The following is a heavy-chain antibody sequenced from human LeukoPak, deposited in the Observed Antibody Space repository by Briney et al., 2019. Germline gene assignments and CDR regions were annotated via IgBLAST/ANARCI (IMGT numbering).Heavy chain of an antibody. V-gene: IGHV4-59*08. D-gene: IGHD2-2*03. CDR2: IYYSGST. J-gene: IGHJ4*02. CDR3: ARHSRLDKSSLSWADY. CDR1: GCSFSSYY. Sequence: PSETLSLTCTVSGCSFSSYYWSWIRQPPGKGLEWIGYIYYSGSTNYNPSLKSRVTISVDTSKNQFSLKLSSVTAADTAVYYCARHSRLDKSSLSWADYWGQGTLVTVSS.